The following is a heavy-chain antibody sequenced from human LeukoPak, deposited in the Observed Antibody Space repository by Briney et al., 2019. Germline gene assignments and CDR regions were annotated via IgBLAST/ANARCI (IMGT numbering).Heavy chain of an antibody. Sequence: ASVKVSCKASGYTFTGYYMHWVRQAPGQGLEWMRWINPNSGGTNYAQKFQGRVTMTRDTSISTAYMELSRLRSDDTAVYYCARGGCSGGSCTAPNWFDPWGQGTLVTVSS. D-gene: IGHD2-15*01. CDR2: INPNSGGT. CDR3: ARGGCSGGSCTAPNWFDP. V-gene: IGHV1-2*02. J-gene: IGHJ5*02. CDR1: GYTFTGYY.